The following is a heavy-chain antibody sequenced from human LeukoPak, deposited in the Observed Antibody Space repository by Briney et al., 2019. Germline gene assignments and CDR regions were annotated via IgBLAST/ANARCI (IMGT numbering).Heavy chain of an antibody. Sequence: GGSLRLSCAASGFTFSSYAMSWVRQAPGKGLEWVSAISGSGGSTYYADSVKGRFTISRDNSKNTLYLQMNSLRAEDTTVYYCAKDLRLHSEYYFDYWGQGTLVTVSS. D-gene: IGHD4-11*01. CDR2: ISGSGGST. CDR3: AKDLRLHSEYYFDY. CDR1: GFTFSSYA. V-gene: IGHV3-23*01. J-gene: IGHJ4*02.